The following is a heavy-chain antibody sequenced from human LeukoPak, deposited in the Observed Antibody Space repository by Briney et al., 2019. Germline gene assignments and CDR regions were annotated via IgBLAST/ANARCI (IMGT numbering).Heavy chain of an antibody. V-gene: IGHV4-39*01. Sequence: SETLSLTCTVSGGSISRGDYYWSWIRQPPGKGLEWIGYIYYSGSTYYNPSLKSRVTISVDTSKNQFSLKLSSVTAADTAVYYCARRVEWLLIWFDPWGQGTLVTVSS. CDR2: IYYSGST. CDR3: ARRVEWLLIWFDP. D-gene: IGHD3-3*01. CDR1: GGSISRGDYY. J-gene: IGHJ5*02.